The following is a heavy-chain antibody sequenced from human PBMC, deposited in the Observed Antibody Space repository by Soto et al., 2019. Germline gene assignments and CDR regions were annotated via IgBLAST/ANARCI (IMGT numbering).Heavy chain of an antibody. Sequence: QVQLVESGGASVQPGGSLRLSCAASGFTFSGYYMSWIRQAPGKGLEWVEWIERTGNYTNYADSVKGRFTISRDNSKNSLYLQMNSLSAEDTALYYGVRQLGGMDFWGRGKTVTVPS. D-gene: IGHD3-3*02. J-gene: IGHJ6*02. CDR2: IERTGNYT. V-gene: IGHV3-11*05. CDR3: VRQLGGMDF. CDR1: GFTFSGYY.